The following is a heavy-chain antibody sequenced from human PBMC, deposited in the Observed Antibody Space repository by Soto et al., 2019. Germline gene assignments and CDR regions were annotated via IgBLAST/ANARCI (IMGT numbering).Heavy chain of an antibody. J-gene: IGHJ4*01. CDR2: INPDGSRT. D-gene: IGHD4-17*01. V-gene: IGHV3-74*01. CDR1: GFTFSNYW. CDR3: ARVAVTTYYFDT. Sequence: PGGSLRLSCAASGFTFSNYWMHWVRQTPGKGLVWVSRINPDGSRTSYADSVRGGFTISRDNAKNKLYLQMNSLGADDTAVYYSARVAVTTYYFDTWGHGTLVTVSS.